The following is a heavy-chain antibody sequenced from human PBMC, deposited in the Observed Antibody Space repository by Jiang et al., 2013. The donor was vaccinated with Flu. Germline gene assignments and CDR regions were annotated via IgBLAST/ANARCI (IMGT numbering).Heavy chain of an antibody. D-gene: IGHD5-24*01. CDR1: GGSISSYY. Sequence: GLVKPSETLSLTCTVSGGSISSYYWSWIRQPPGKGLEWIGYIYYSGSTNYNPSLKSRVTISVDTSKNQFSLKLSSVTAADTAVYYCARVTDGYNLDYWGQGTLVTVSS. V-gene: IGHV4-59*01. CDR3: ARVTDGYNLDY. J-gene: IGHJ4*02. CDR2: IYYSGST.